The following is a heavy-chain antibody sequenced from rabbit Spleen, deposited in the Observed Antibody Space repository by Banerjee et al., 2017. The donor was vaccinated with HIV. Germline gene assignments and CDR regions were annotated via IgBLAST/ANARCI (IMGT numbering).Heavy chain of an antibody. J-gene: IGHJ4*01. CDR2: IYAGSSGST. CDR1: GFTLSSNYY. Sequence: QSLEESGGDLVKPGASLTLTCTASGFTLSSNYYMCWVRQAPGKGLECIACIYAGSSGSTYYANWAKGRFTFSKTSSTTVTLQMTSLTAADTATYFCARDLTGVIGWNFKLWGPGTLVTVS. V-gene: IGHV1S40*01. CDR3: ARDLTGVIGWNFKL. D-gene: IGHD1-1*01.